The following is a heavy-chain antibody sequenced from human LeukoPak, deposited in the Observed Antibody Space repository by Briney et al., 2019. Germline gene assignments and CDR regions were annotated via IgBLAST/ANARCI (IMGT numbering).Heavy chain of an antibody. CDR2: LYSSATT. CDR1: RFTVSSNY. CDR3: ARTYYYYYYMDV. V-gene: IGHV3-53*01. Sequence: GGSLRLSCAASRFTVSSNYMTWVRQAPGKGLEWVSILYSSATTYYADSVTGRFTISRDNSKNTLYLQMNSLRAEDTAVYYCARTYYYYYYMDVWGKGTTVTVSS. J-gene: IGHJ6*03.